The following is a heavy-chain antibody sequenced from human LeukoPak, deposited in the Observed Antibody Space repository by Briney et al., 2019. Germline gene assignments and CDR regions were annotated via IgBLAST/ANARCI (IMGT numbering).Heavy chain of an antibody. V-gene: IGHV3-48*01. CDR1: GFTFSSYS. Sequence: GGSLRLSCAASGFTFSSYSMNWVRQAPGKGLEWVSYISSSSSTIYYADSVKGRFTISRDNSKSTLSLQMNSLRAEDTAIYYCATYRQVLLPFESWGQGTLVTVSS. CDR2: ISSSSSTI. D-gene: IGHD2-8*02. CDR3: ATYRQVLLPFES. J-gene: IGHJ4*02.